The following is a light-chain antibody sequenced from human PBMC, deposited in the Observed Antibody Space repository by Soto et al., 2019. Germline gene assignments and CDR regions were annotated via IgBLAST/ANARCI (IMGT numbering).Light chain of an antibody. Sequence: EIVLTQSPGTLSLSPGERATLSCRASQSVSNTYLAWYQQKPGRAPRLLIYGASSRATDIPDRFSGGGSGTDFTLTINRLEPEDFAVYYCQRSGGSVSFGGGTKVE. CDR3: QRSGGSVS. J-gene: IGKJ4*01. V-gene: IGKV3-20*01. CDR2: GAS. CDR1: QSVSNTY.